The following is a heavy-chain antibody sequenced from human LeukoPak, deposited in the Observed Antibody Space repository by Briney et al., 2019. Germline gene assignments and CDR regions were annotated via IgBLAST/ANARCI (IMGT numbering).Heavy chain of an antibody. CDR1: GYTFTGYY. Sequence: ASVKVSCKASGYTFTGYYMHWVRQAPGQGLEWMGWINPNSGGTNYAQKFQGRVTMTRDTSISTAYMELSRLRSDDTAVYYCARDWDSSGYYKASFDYWGQETLVTVSS. V-gene: IGHV1-2*02. D-gene: IGHD3-22*01. CDR3: ARDWDSSGYYKASFDY. J-gene: IGHJ4*02. CDR2: INPNSGGT.